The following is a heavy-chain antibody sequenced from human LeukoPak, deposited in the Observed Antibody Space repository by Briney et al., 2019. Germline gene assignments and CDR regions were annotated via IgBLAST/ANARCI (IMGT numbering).Heavy chain of an antibody. CDR2: ISAYNGNT. J-gene: IGHJ4*02. CDR3: ARDTDIVVVPAATGLDY. V-gene: IGHV1-18*01. D-gene: IGHD2-2*01. CDR1: GYTFTSYG. Sequence: EASVKVSCKASGYTFTSYGISWVRQAPGQGLEWMGWISAYNGNTNYAQKLQGRVTMTTDTSTSTAYMELRSLRSDDTAVYYCARDTDIVVVPAATGLDYWGQGTLVTVSS.